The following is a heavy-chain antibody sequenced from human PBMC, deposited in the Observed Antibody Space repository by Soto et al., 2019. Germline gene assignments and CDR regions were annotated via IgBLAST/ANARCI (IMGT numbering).Heavy chain of an antibody. CDR2: ISHLEST. CDR3: ARGGGYDPFDY. CDR1: GASITYGGYS. V-gene: IGHV4-30-2*01. Sequence: QLQLHQSGSGLVKASQTLSLTCTLSGASITYGGYSWSWIRQPPGKDLEWLGYISHLESTFYNPSFQRRLTLSIDRSKNHFSLKLASMTAADTAVYYCARGGGYDPFDYWGQGTLVTVAS. D-gene: IGHD5-12*01. J-gene: IGHJ4*02.